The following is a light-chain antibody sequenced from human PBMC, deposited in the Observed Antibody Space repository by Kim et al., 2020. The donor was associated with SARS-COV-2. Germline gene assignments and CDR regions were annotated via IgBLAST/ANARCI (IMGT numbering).Light chain of an antibody. Sequence: QSCTISGTGTSSDIVVYTYVSWYQQHPGKAPKLMIYEVTKRPSGVPDRFSGSKSGNTASLTVSGLQAEDEADYYCSSYVGSNNLVFGGGTQLTVL. V-gene: IGLV2-8*01. J-gene: IGLJ2*01. CDR1: SSDIVVYTY. CDR3: SSYVGSNNLV. CDR2: EVT.